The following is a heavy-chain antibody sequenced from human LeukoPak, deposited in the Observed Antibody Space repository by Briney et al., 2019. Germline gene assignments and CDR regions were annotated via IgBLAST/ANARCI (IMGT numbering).Heavy chain of an antibody. CDR3: ASFLRYFDWLSPHNRFDP. CDR2: IYYSGST. D-gene: IGHD3-9*01. V-gene: IGHV4-39*07. CDR1: GDSISSSSSY. Sequence: PSETLALTCTVSGDSISSSSSYWGWIRQPPGKGLEWIGSIYYSGSTYYNTSLKSRVTISVDTSKNQFSLKLSSVTAADTAVYYCASFLRYFDWLSPHNRFDPWGQGTLVTVSS. J-gene: IGHJ5*02.